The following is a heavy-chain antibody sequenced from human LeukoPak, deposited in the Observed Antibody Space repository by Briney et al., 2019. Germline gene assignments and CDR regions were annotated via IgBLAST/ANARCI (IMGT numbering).Heavy chain of an antibody. Sequence: ASVKVSCKASGYTFTNYGISWVRQAPGQGLEWMGWISAYNGNTNYAQKLQGRVTMTTDTSTSTAYMELRSLRSDDTAVYYCARGDGNYDSSGLGYWGQGTLVTVSS. J-gene: IGHJ4*02. D-gene: IGHD3-22*01. CDR1: GYTFTNYG. CDR2: ISAYNGNT. V-gene: IGHV1-18*01. CDR3: ARGDGNYDSSGLGY.